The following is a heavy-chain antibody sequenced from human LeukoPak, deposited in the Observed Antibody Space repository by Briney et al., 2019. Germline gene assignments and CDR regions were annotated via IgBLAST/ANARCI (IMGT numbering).Heavy chain of an antibody. V-gene: IGHV3-21*01. CDR1: GFTFSSYS. CDR2: ISSSSSYI. D-gene: IGHD3-22*01. CDR3: ARDKSTVVVIDY. Sequence: PGGSLRLSCAASGFTFSSYSMYWVRQAPGKGLEWVSSISSSSSYIYYADSVKGRFTISRDNAKNSLYLQMDSLRAEDTAVYYCARDKSTVVVIDYWGQGTLVTVSS. J-gene: IGHJ4*02.